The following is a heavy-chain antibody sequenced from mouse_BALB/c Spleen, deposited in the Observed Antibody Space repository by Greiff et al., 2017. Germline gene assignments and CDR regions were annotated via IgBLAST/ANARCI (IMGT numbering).Heavy chain of an antibody. Sequence: VQLQQSGPGLVKPSQSLSLTCTVTGYSITSDYAWNWIRQFPGNKLEWMGYISYSGSTSYNPSLKSRISITRDTSKNQFFLQLNSVTTEDTATYYCARNYGRGWGQGTTLTVSS. CDR2: ISYSGST. D-gene: IGHD1-1*01. J-gene: IGHJ2*01. V-gene: IGHV3-2*02. CDR3: ARNYGRG. CDR1: GYSITSDYA.